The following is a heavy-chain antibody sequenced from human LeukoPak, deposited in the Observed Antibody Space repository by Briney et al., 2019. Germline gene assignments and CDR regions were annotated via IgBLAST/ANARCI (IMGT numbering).Heavy chain of an antibody. V-gene: IGHV1-18*01. CDR2: ISAYNGNT. J-gene: IGHJ4*02. CDR3: ARTIEGDYYDSSGYYYFDY. D-gene: IGHD3-22*01. CDR1: GYTFTSYG. Sequence: ASVKVSCKASGYTFTSYGISWVRQAPGQGLEWMGWISAYNGNTNYARKLQGRVTMTTDTSTSTAYMELRSLRSDDTAVYYCARTIEGDYYDSSGYYYFDYWGQGTLVTVSS.